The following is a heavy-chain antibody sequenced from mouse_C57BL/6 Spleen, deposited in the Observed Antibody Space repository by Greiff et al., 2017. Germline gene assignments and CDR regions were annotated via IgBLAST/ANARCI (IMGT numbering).Heavy chain of an antibody. Sequence: DVKLVESGGGLVKPGGSLKLSCAASGFTFSDYGMHWVRQAPEKGLEWVAYISSGSSTNYYADTVKGRFTISRDNAKNTLFLQMTSLRSEDTAMYYCARGRTFDYWGQGTTLTVSS. CDR2: ISSGSSTN. J-gene: IGHJ2*01. CDR3: ARGRTFDY. V-gene: IGHV5-17*01. CDR1: GFTFSDYG.